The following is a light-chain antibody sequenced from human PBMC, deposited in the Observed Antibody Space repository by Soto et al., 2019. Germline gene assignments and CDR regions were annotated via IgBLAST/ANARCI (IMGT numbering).Light chain of an antibody. Sequence: DIVLTQSPLSLPVTAGEPASISCRSSQSLLQRSGYHYLDWYLQKPGQSPQLLIYLGSNRATGVPDRFSGSGSGTDFTLKISRVEAEDVGVYYCFHALQPPPAFGQGTKMEIK. J-gene: IGKJ1*01. CDR3: FHALQPPPA. CDR2: LGS. V-gene: IGKV2-28*01. CDR1: QSLLQRSGYHY.